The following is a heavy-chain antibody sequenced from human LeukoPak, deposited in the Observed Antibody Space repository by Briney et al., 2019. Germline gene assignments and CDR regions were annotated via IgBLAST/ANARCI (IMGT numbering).Heavy chain of an antibody. Sequence: GGSLRLSCAASGFTFSSYAMSWVRQAPGKGLEWVSAISGSGGSTYYADSVKGRFTISRDNSKNTLYLQMNSLRAEDTAVYYCAKVRLPNKAASPLFFDYWGQGTLVTVSS. D-gene: IGHD6-6*01. V-gene: IGHV3-23*01. CDR2: ISGSGGST. J-gene: IGHJ4*02. CDR1: GFTFSSYA. CDR3: AKVRLPNKAASPLFFDY.